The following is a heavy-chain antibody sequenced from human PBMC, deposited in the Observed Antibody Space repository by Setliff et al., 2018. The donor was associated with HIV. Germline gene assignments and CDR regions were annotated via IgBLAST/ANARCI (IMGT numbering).Heavy chain of an antibody. J-gene: IGHJ3*02. D-gene: IGHD1-26*01. CDR1: GYRFTDYW. Sequence: GESLKISCRGSGYRFTDYWIGWVRQMPGKGLEWMGIIYPGDSDTRYSPSFQGQVTISADKSISTAYLQWSSLKASDSAMYYCARFWNSGSYRDAFDIWGQGTMVTVSS. CDR3: ARFWNSGSYRDAFDI. V-gene: IGHV5-51*01. CDR2: IYPGDSDT.